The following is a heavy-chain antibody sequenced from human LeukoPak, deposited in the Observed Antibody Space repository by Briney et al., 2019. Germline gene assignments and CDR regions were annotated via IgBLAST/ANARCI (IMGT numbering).Heavy chain of an antibody. Sequence: GGSLRLSCAASGFTFSGSAMHWVRQASGKGREWVARIISKANSYATAYAASVKGRFTISRDNSKNTAYLQMNSLKTEDTAVYYCTTTGTTTWGYYMDVWGKGTTVTVSS. CDR3: TTTGTTTWGYYMDV. J-gene: IGHJ6*03. V-gene: IGHV3-73*01. CDR1: GFTFSGSA. CDR2: IISKANSYAT. D-gene: IGHD1-1*01.